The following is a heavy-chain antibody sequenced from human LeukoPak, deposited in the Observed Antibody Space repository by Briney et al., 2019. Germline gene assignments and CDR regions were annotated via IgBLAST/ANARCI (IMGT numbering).Heavy chain of an antibody. CDR2: INHTGST. Sequence: PSETLSLTCAVYGGPFSGYYWSWIRQPPGKGLEWIGEINHTGSTNYNPSLKRRVTISVDTSKNQFSLKLSPVTAADTAVYYRARGGFSYYHGSGSHPYWGQGALVTVSS. CDR1: GGPFSGYY. CDR3: ARGGFSYYHGSGSHPY. J-gene: IGHJ4*02. V-gene: IGHV4-34*01. D-gene: IGHD3-10*01.